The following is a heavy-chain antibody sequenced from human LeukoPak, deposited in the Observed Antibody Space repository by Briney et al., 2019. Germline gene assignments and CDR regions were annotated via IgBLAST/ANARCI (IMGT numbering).Heavy chain of an antibody. Sequence: SETLSLTCTVSGGSISSSSYYWGWIRQPPGKGLEWIGSIYYSGSTYYNPSLKSRVTISVDTSKNQFSLKLTSVTAADTAVYYCARLIEAAGTNYYYMDVWGKGTTVTISS. CDR1: GGSISSSSYY. J-gene: IGHJ6*03. CDR3: ARLIEAAGTNYYYMDV. V-gene: IGHV4-39*07. D-gene: IGHD6-13*01. CDR2: IYYSGST.